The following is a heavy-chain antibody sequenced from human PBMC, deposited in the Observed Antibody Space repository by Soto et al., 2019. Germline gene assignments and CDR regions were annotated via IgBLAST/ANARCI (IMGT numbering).Heavy chain of an antibody. Sequence: GESLKISCAASGFTFSSYSMNWVRQAPGKGLEWVSYISSSSSTIYYADSVKGRFTISRDNAKNSLYLQMNSLRDEDTAVYYCARDPSVAARPVAAAGANDYWGQGTLVTVSS. D-gene: IGHD6-13*01. CDR2: ISSSSSTI. J-gene: IGHJ4*02. CDR3: ARDPSVAARPVAAAGANDY. V-gene: IGHV3-48*02. CDR1: GFTFSSYS.